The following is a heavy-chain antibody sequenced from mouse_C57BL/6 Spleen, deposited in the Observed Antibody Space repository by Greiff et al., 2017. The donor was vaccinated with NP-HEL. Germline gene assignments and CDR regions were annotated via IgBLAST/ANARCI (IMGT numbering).Heavy chain of an antibody. Sequence: EVQLQQSGPGMVKPSQSLSLTCTVTGYSITSGYDWHWIRHFPGNKLEWMGYISYSGSTNYNPSLKSRISITHDTSKNHFFLKLNSVTTEDTATYDCARGGGGSSYGFDYWGQGTTLTVSS. CDR3: ARGGGGSSYGFDY. D-gene: IGHD1-1*01. CDR2: ISYSGST. V-gene: IGHV3-1*01. J-gene: IGHJ2*01. CDR1: GYSITSGYD.